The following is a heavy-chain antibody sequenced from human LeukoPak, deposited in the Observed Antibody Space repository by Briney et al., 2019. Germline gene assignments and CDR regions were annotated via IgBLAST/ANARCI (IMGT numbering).Heavy chain of an antibody. J-gene: IGHJ4*02. D-gene: IGHD1-7*01. CDR2: IYYSGST. Sequence: SETLSLTCTVSGGSISSGDYYWSWIRQPPGKGPEWIGYIYYSGSTYYNPSLKSRVTISVDTSKNQFSLKLSSVTAADTAVYHCARARELQYYFDYWGQRTLVTVSS. CDR1: GGSISSGDYY. V-gene: IGHV4-30-4*08. CDR3: ARARELQYYFDY.